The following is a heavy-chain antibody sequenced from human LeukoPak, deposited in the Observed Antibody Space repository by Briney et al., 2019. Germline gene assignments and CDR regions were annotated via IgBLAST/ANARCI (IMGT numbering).Heavy chain of an antibody. D-gene: IGHD3-16*02. CDR2: IKQDGSEK. J-gene: IGHJ4*02. Sequence: PGGSLRLSCAASGFTFSSYWMSWVRQAPGKGLEWVAHIKQDGSEKYYVDSVKGRFTISRDNAKNSLYLQMNSLRAEDTAVYYCARAPTTYDYVWGSYRQNYYFDYWGQGTLVTVSS. V-gene: IGHV3-7*01. CDR3: ARAPTTYDYVWGSYRQNYYFDY. CDR1: GFTFSSYW.